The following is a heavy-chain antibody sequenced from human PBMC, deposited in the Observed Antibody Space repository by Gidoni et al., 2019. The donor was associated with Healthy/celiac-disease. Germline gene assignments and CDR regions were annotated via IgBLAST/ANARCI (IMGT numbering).Heavy chain of an antibody. CDR3: ARHPVTSPGIADIYYFDY. V-gene: IGHV5-10-1*03. Sequence: EVQLVQSGAEVKKPGESLRISCKGSGYSFTSYWISWVRQMPGKGLEWMGRIDPSDSYTNYSPSFQGHVTISADKSISTAYLQWSSLKASDTAMYYCARHPVTSPGIADIYYFDYWGQGTLVTVSS. CDR2: IDPSDSYT. J-gene: IGHJ4*02. D-gene: IGHD6-13*01. CDR1: GYSFTSYW.